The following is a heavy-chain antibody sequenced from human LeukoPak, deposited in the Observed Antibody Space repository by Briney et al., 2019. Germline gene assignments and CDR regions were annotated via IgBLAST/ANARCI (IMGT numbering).Heavy chain of an antibody. J-gene: IGHJ6*02. CDR1: GASVRSGSDY. CDR3: GREPCSGGSCGFVDV. CDR2: IFYTGST. Sequence: KPSETLSLTCIVSGASVRSGSDYWTWVRQPPGKGLEWIGYIFYTGSTNYNPSLKSRVTISVDTSKNQFSLKLRSVTAADTAVYYCGREPCSGGSCGFVDVWGQGTTVTVSS. V-gene: IGHV4-61*01. D-gene: IGHD2-15*01.